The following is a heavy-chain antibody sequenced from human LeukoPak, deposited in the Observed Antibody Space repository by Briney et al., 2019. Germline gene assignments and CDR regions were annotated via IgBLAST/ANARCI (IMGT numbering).Heavy chain of an antibody. J-gene: IGHJ6*02. CDR3: TRHRRDLYYDFWSGYRQTYYYYGMDV. D-gene: IGHD3-3*01. CDR1: GFTFGDYA. CDR2: IRSKAYGGTT. Sequence: PGGSLRLSCTASGFTFGDYAMSWFRQAPGKGLEWVGFIRSKAYGGTTEYAASVKGRFTISRDDSKSIAYLQMNSLKTEDTAVYYCTRHRRDLYYDFWSGYRQTYYYYGMDVWGQGTTVTVSS. V-gene: IGHV3-49*03.